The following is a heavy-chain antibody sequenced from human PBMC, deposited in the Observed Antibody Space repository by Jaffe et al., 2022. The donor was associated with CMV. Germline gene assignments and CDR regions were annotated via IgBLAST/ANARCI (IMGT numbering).Heavy chain of an antibody. D-gene: IGHD5-12*01. CDR1: GFTFSSYA. J-gene: IGHJ5*02. V-gene: IGHV3-23*04. CDR3: AKDHGAGWLPPHNWFDP. Sequence: EVQLVESGGGLVQPGGSLRLSCAASGFTFSSYAMSWVRQAPGKGLEWVSAISGSGGSTYYADSVKGRFTISRDNSKNTLYLQMNSLRAEDTAVYYCAKDHGAGWLPPHNWFDPWGQGTLVTVSS. CDR2: ISGSGGST.